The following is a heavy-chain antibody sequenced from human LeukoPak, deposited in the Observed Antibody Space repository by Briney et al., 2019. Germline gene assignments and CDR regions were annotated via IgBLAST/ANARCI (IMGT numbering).Heavy chain of an antibody. CDR1: GYSFTSYW. CDR3: ARREHSLSNWFDP. Sequence: GESLKITCKGSGYSFTSYWIGWVRQMPGKGLEWMGIIYPGDSDTRYSPSFQGQVTISADKSISTAYLQWSSLKASDTAVYYCARREHSLSNWFDPWGQGTLVTVSS. V-gene: IGHV5-51*01. J-gene: IGHJ5*02. D-gene: IGHD6-6*01. CDR2: IYPGDSDT.